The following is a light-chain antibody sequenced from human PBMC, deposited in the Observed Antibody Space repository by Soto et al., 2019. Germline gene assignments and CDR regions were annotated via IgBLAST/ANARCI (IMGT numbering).Light chain of an antibody. J-gene: IGKJ5*01. CDR2: TAS. V-gene: IGKV1-39*01. Sequence: DVLLTQSPSSLSASVGDPVTITCLASQSISSHLNWYQQKRGKAPNLLMYTASNLQSGVPSRFSGSGSGTDFTLTISSFQPGDFAPYYCQLSYITPIRFGQVTRLAI. CDR1: QSISSH. CDR3: QLSYITPIR.